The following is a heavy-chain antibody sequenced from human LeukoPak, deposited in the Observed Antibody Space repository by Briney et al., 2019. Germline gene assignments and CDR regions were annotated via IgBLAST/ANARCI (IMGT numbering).Heavy chain of an antibody. CDR1: GGSFSGYY. CDR3: GRGGGGEWFGTFDY. D-gene: IGHD3-10*01. Sequence: PSETLSLTCAVYGGSFSGYYWSWIRQPPGKGLEWIGEINHSGSTNYNPSLKSRVTISVDTSKKQFSLKMSSVTAADTAVYYCGRGGGGEWFGTFDYWGQGTLVTVSS. V-gene: IGHV4-34*01. CDR2: INHSGST. J-gene: IGHJ4*02.